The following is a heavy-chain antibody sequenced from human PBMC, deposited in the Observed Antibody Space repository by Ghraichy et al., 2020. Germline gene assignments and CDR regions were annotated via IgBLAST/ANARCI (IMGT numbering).Heavy chain of an antibody. CDR1: GFTFSSYA. V-gene: IGHV3-23*01. CDR3: AKDHRWSPGDSSGYYYDY. Sequence: GGSLRLSCAASGFTFSSYAMSWVRQAPGKGLEWVSAISGSGGSTYYADSVKGRFTISRDNSKNTLYLQMNSLRAEDTAVYYCAKDHRWSPGDSSGYYYDYWGQGTLVTVSS. J-gene: IGHJ4*02. CDR2: ISGSGGST. D-gene: IGHD3-22*01.